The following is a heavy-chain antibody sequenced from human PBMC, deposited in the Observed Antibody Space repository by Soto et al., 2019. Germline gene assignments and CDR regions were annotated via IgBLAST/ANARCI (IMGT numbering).Heavy chain of an antibody. D-gene: IGHD3-10*01. Sequence: SETLSLTCTVSGGSISSGGYYWSWIRQHPGKGLEWIGYIYYSGSTYYNPSLKSRVTISVDTSKNQFSLKLSSVTAADTAVYYCARVRLTAVRGVIILANRFDPWGQGTLVTVSS. J-gene: IGHJ5*02. V-gene: IGHV4-31*03. CDR1: GGSISSGGYY. CDR2: IYYSGST. CDR3: ARVRLTAVRGVIILANRFDP.